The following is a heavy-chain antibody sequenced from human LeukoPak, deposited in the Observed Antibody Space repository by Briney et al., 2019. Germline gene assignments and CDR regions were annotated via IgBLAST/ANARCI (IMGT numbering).Heavy chain of an antibody. CDR1: GFTFSSYS. D-gene: IGHD3-10*01. Sequence: GGSLRLSRAASGFTFSSYSMNWVRQAPGKGLEWVSSISSSSSYIYYADSVKGRFTISRDNAKNSLYLQMNRLRAEDTAVYYCASLYIGLNSLGDPFDYWGQGTLVTVSS. V-gene: IGHV3-21*01. J-gene: IGHJ4*02. CDR2: ISSSSSYI. CDR3: ASLYIGLNSLGDPFDY.